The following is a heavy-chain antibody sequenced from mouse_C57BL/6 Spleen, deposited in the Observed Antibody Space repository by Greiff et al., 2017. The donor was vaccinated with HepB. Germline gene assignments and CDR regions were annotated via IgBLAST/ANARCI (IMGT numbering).Heavy chain of an antibody. CDR3: ARDRGSYGTLFDY. Sequence: EVMLVESEGGLVQPGSSMKLSCTASGFTFSDYYMAWVRQVPEKGLEWVANINYDGSSTYYLDSLKSRFIISRDNAKNILYLQMSSLKSEDTATYYCARDRGSYGTLFDYWGQGTTLTVSS. D-gene: IGHD1-1*02. CDR2: INYDGSST. J-gene: IGHJ2*01. V-gene: IGHV5-16*01. CDR1: GFTFSDYY.